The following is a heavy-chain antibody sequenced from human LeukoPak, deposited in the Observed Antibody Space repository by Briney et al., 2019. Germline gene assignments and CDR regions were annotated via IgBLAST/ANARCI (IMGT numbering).Heavy chain of an antibody. J-gene: IGHJ5*02. CDR1: GGTFSSYA. V-gene: IGHV1-69*05. CDR3: ARDATAVWYYDSSGYRWFDP. Sequence: ASVKVSCKASGGTFSSYAISWVRQAPGQGLEWMGGIIPIFGTANYAQKFQGRVTITTDESTSTAYMELSSLRSEDTAVYYCARDATAVWYYDSSGYRWFDPWGQGTLVTVSS. CDR2: IIPIFGTA. D-gene: IGHD3-22*01.